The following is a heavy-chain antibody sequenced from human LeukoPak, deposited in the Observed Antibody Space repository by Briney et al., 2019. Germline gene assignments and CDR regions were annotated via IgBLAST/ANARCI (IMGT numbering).Heavy chain of an antibody. CDR3: GSADPYYFDY. CDR1: GGSISSYY. V-gene: IGHV4-59*01. Sequence: SETLSLTCTVSGGSISSYYWSWIRQPPGKGLEWIGYIYYSGSTNYNPSLKSRVTISVDTSKNQFSLKLSSVTAADTAVYYCGSADPYYFDYWGQGTLVTVSS. CDR2: IYYSGST. J-gene: IGHJ4*02.